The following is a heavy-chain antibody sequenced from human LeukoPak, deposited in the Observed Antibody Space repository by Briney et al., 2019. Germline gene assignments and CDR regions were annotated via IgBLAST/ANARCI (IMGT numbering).Heavy chain of an antibody. D-gene: IGHD5-12*01. CDR1: GFTFSSYA. CDR2: ISYDGSKT. J-gene: IGHJ4*02. CDR3: ARGPSGYHNT. V-gene: IGHV3-30*04. Sequence: PGGSLRLSCAASGFTFSSYAMHWVRQAPGKGLEWVALISYDGSKTYYADSVKGRFTISRDNSKNTLYLQMNSLRAEDTAVYYCARGPSGYHNTGGQGTLVTVSS.